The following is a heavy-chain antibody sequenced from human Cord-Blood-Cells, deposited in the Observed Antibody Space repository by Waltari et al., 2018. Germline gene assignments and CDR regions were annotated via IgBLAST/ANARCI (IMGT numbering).Heavy chain of an antibody. CDR3: TTYFSSGSYYFDY. CDR2: MKSKTDGGTT. CDR1: GFTFSNAW. Sequence: EVQLVESGGGLVKPGGSLRLSCAASGFTFSNAWMSWVRQAPGKGLEWVGRMKSKTDGGTTDYAAPVKGRFTISRDDSKNTLYLQMNSLKTEDTAVYYCTTYFSSGSYYFDYWGQGTLVTVSS. J-gene: IGHJ4*02. V-gene: IGHV3-15*01. D-gene: IGHD1-26*01.